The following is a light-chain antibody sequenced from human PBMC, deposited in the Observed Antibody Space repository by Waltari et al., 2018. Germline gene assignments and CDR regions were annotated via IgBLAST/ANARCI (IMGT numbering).Light chain of an antibody. Sequence: QSGLTQPASVSGSPGQSITIPCTGTRSDIGYYNFLSWYQQHPGKAPKLVIFDVSRWPSGVSHRFSGSKSGNTASLTISGLQAEDEAAYYCASYTSANTVLFGGGTKVTVL. J-gene: IGLJ2*01. CDR3: ASYTSANTVL. CDR2: DVS. V-gene: IGLV2-14*03. CDR1: RSDIGYYNF.